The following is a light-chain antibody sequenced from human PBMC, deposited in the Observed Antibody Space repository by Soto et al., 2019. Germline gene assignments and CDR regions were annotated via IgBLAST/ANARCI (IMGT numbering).Light chain of an antibody. CDR1: QRVSSSF. V-gene: IGKV3-20*01. CDR2: GAS. CDR3: QQYGSSPLT. J-gene: IGKJ4*01. Sequence: EIVLTQSPGTLSLSPGERATLSCRASQRVSSSFLAWYQQKPGQAPRLLIYGASSRATGIPDRSSGSGSGTDFTLTISRLEPEDVAVYYCQQYGSSPLTFGGGTKVEIK.